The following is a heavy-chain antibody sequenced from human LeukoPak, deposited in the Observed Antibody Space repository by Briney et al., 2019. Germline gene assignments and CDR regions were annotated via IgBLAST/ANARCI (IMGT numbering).Heavy chain of an antibody. V-gene: IGHV4-39*07. CDR1: GGSISSTSYY. Sequence: PSETLSLTCTVSGGSISSTSYYWSWIRQPPGKGLEWIGEINHSGSTNYNPSLKSRVTISVDTSKNQFSLKLSSVTAADTAVYYCAAYDFWSGYQVLTRAFDIWGQGTMVTVSS. D-gene: IGHD3-3*01. J-gene: IGHJ3*02. CDR3: AAYDFWSGYQVLTRAFDI. CDR2: INHSGST.